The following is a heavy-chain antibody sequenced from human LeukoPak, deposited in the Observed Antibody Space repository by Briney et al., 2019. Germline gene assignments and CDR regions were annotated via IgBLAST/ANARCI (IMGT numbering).Heavy chain of an antibody. Sequence: PGGSLRLSCAASGFTFSSYGMHWVRQAPGKGLEWVAFIRYDGSNKYYADSVKGRFTISRDNSKNTLYLQMNSLRAEDTAVYYCAKDGLGYCSSTSCPGGLDYWGQGTLVTVSS. CDR2: IRYDGSNK. CDR3: AKDGLGYCSSTSCPGGLDY. CDR1: GFTFSSYG. V-gene: IGHV3-30*02. D-gene: IGHD2-2*01. J-gene: IGHJ4*02.